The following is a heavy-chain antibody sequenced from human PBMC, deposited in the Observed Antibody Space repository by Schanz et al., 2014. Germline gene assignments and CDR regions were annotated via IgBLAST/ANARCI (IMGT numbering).Heavy chain of an antibody. D-gene: IGHD6-19*01. CDR2: ISNSGTYT. J-gene: IGHJ6*02. CDR1: GFTFSDYY. Sequence: QVQLVESGGGLVKPGGSLRLSCAASGFTFSDYYMTWMRQAPGKGLEWISYISNSGTYTKYADSVKGRFVISRDNARSSLYLQMSSLRDGDTAVYCCASVIMVAGNHRDGRDVWGQGTTVIVSS. CDR3: ASVIMVAGNHRDGRDV. V-gene: IGHV3-11*05.